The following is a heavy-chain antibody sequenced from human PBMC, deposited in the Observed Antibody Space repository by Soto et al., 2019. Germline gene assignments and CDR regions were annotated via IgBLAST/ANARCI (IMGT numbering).Heavy chain of an antibody. V-gene: IGHV4-39*01. CDR3: ARVERSGWYVSY. CDR1: GGSISRSSYH. CDR2: IYFSGST. D-gene: IGHD6-19*01. Sequence: QLQLQESGPGLVKPSETLSLTCTVSGGSISRSSYHWGWIRQPPGKGLEWIGTIYFSGSTYYNPSLKSRVYISVDTSKNQCSLRLSSVTAADTAVYYCARVERSGWYVSYWGQGTLVTVSS. J-gene: IGHJ4*02.